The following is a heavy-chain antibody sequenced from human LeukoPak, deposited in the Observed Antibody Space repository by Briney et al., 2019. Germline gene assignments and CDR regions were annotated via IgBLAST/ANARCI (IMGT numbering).Heavy chain of an antibody. Sequence: GWSLRLSCAASGFTFSSYSMNWVRQAPGNGLEWISYISRSSSTIYYADSVKGRFTISRDNAKNSLYLQMNSLRAEDTAVYYCARDPTSSSALDYWGQGTLVTVSS. J-gene: IGHJ4*02. CDR1: GFTFSSYS. D-gene: IGHD6-6*01. CDR2: ISRSSSTI. V-gene: IGHV3-48*01. CDR3: ARDPTSSSALDY.